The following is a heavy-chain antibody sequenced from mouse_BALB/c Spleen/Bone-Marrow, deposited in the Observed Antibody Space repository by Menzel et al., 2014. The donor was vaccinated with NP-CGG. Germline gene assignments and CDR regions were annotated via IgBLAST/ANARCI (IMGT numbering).Heavy chain of an antibody. CDR2: IYYSGTI. V-gene: IGHV3-5*02. Sequence: EVKLQESGPGLVKPSQPVSLTCTVTGISITTGNYRWSWIRQFPGNKLEWIGYIYYSGTITYNPSLTSRTTITRDTSKNQFFLEMNSLTAEDTATYYCARGAMITTGYFDYWGQGTTLTVSS. J-gene: IGHJ2*01. CDR3: ARGAMITTGYFDY. CDR1: GISITTGNYR. D-gene: IGHD2-4*01.